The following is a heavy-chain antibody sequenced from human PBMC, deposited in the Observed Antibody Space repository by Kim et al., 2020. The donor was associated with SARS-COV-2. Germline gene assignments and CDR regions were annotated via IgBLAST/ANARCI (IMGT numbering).Heavy chain of an antibody. Sequence: SETLSLTCTVSGGSISSYYWSWIRQPPGKGLEWIGYIYYSGSTNYNPSLKSRVTISVDTSKNQFSLKLSSVTAADTAVYYCARVKGDSRIAVAWVFDYWGQGTLVTVSS. V-gene: IGHV4-59*08. CDR1: GGSISSYY. CDR2: IYYSGST. D-gene: IGHD6-19*01. CDR3: ARVKGDSRIAVAWVFDY. J-gene: IGHJ4*02.